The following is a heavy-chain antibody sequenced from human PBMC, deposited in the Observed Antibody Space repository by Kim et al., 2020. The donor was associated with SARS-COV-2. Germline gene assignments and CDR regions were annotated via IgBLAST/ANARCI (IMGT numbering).Heavy chain of an antibody. Sequence: GGSLRLSCAASGFTFSSYGMHWVRQAPGKGLEWVAVISYDGSNKYYADSVKGRFTISRDNSKNTLYLQMNSLRAEDTAVYYCAKDVLYSGSYLLQHWGQGTLVTVSS. J-gene: IGHJ1*01. CDR3: AKDVLYSGSYLLQH. V-gene: IGHV3-30*18. D-gene: IGHD1-26*01. CDR2: ISYDGSNK. CDR1: GFTFSSYG.